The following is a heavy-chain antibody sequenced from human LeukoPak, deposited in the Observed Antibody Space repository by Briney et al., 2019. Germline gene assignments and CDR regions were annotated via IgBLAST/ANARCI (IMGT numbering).Heavy chain of an antibody. CDR1: GYTFTGYY. J-gene: IGHJ4*02. CDR2: INPNSGGT. D-gene: IGHD3-3*01. V-gene: IGHV1-2*02. Sequence: ASVKVSRKASGYTFTGYYMHWVRQAPGQGLEWMGWINPNSGGTNYAQKFQGRVTMTRDTSISTTYMELSRLRSDDTAVYYCARKYYDFWSGYRRRDYYFDYWGQRTLVTVSS. CDR3: ARKYYDFWSGYRRRDYYFDY.